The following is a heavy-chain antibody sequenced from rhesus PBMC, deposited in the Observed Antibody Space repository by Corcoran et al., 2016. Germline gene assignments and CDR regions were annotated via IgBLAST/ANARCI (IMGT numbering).Heavy chain of an antibody. CDR2: ITYSGST. J-gene: IGHJ4*01. CDR3: ARPPGTDNWNGASLLY. D-gene: IGHD1-7*02. Sequence: QVQLQESGPGLVKPSETLSLTCAVSGGSLSSGYSYWSWIRPPPGKGREWIGYITYSGSTSYNPSLKSRVTISRDTSKNQFSLKLSSVTAADTAVYYCARPPGTDNWNGASLLYWGQGVLVIVSS. V-gene: IGHV4-122*02. CDR1: GGSLSSGYSY.